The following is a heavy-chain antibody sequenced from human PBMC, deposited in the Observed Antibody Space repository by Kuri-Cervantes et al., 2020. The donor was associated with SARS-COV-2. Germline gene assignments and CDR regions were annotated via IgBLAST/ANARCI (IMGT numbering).Heavy chain of an antibody. V-gene: IGHV3-21*01. CDR2: ISSSSSYI. Sequence: GESLKISCAASGFTFSSYSMNWVRQAPGKGLEWVSSISSSSSYIYYADSVKGRFTISRDNAKNSLYLQMNSLRAEDTAVYYCARDPHSSSWYRYYYGMDVWGQGTTVTVSS. J-gene: IGHJ6*02. CDR1: GFTFSSYS. D-gene: IGHD6-13*01. CDR3: ARDPHSSSWYRYYYGMDV.